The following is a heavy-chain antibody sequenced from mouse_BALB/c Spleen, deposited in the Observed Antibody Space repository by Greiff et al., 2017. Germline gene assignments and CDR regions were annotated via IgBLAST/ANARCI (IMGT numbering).Heavy chain of an antibody. V-gene: IGHV14-3*02. CDR1: GFNIKDTH. Sequence: VQLQQSGAELVKPGGSVKLSCTASGFNIKDTHMPWVKQRPEQGLEWIGRIDPANGNTKYDPKFQGKATITAYTSSNTAYLQLSSLTSEDTAVYYCAPAATEYFDVWGAGTTVTVSS. CDR2: IDPANGNT. D-gene: IGHD1-2*01. CDR3: APAATEYFDV. J-gene: IGHJ1*01.